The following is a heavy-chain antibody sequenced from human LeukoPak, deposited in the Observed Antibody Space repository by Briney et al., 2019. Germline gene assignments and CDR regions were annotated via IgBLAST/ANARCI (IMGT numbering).Heavy chain of an antibody. V-gene: IGHV3-23*01. Sequence: GGSLRLSCAASGFTFSNYAMSWVRQAPGEGLEWVSTISGSGDSTCYADSVKGRFTISRDNSKNTLFLQLNNLRGEDTAAYYCAKDPPTAGTTFDYWGQGALVTVSS. J-gene: IGHJ4*02. CDR1: GFTFSNYA. D-gene: IGHD6-13*01. CDR3: AKDPPTAGTTFDY. CDR2: ISGSGDST.